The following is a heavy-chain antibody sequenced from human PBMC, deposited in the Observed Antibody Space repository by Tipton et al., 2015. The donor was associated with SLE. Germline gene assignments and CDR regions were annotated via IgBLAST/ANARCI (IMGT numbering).Heavy chain of an antibody. CDR1: GFRFSSQW. Sequence: SLRLSCEGSGFRFSSQWMHWVRQVPGKGLVWVSRINSDGSTTNYADSVKGRFTISRDNAKNTLYLQMNSLRAEDTAVYYCTRVESTSWAFDIWGQGTIVTVSS. CDR2: INSDGSTT. V-gene: IGHV3-74*01. D-gene: IGHD2/OR15-2a*01. CDR3: TRVESTSWAFDI. J-gene: IGHJ3*02.